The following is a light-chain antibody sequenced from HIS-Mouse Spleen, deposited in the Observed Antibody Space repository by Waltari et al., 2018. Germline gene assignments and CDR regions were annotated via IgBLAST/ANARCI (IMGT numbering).Light chain of an antibody. CDR1: QGISSY. J-gene: IGKJ3*01. V-gene: IGKV1-8*01. Sequence: AIRMTQSPSSFSASTGDRVTITCRASQGISSYLAWYQQKPGKAPKLLIYAASTLQSGVPSRFSGSGSGTDFTLTICCLQSEDFATYYCHQYYSYPFTFGPGTKVDIK. CDR2: AAS. CDR3: HQYYSYPFT.